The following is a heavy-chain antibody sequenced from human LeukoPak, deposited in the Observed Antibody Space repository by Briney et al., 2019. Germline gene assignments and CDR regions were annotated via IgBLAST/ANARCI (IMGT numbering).Heavy chain of an antibody. V-gene: IGHV3-48*01. J-gene: IGHJ4*02. CDR3: ARKRYYDSRGELGY. CDR1: GFTFSSYS. CDR2: ISSSSSTI. Sequence: GGSLRLSCAASGFTFSSYSMNWVRQAPGKGLEWVSYISSSSSTIYYADSVKGRFTTSRDNAKNSLYLQMNSLRAEDTAVYYCARKRYYDSRGELGYWGQGTLVTVSS. D-gene: IGHD3-22*01.